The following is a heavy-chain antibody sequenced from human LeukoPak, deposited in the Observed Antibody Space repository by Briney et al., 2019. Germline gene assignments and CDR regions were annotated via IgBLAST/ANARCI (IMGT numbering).Heavy chain of an antibody. Sequence: ASVKVSCKASGYTFTSYGISWVRQAPGQGREWMGWISAYNGNTNYAQKLQGRVTMTTDTSTSTAYMELRSLRSDDTAVYYCARDLITIFGAGRNNWFDPWGQGTLVTVSS. CDR2: ISAYNGNT. CDR1: GYTFTSYG. J-gene: IGHJ5*02. D-gene: IGHD3-3*01. V-gene: IGHV1-18*01. CDR3: ARDLITIFGAGRNNWFDP.